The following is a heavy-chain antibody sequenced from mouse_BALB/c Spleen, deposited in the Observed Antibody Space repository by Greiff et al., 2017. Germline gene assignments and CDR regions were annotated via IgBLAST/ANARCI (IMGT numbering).Heavy chain of an antibody. Sequence: EVKLVESGGGLVQPGGSRKLSCAASGFTFSSFGMHWVRQAPEKGLEWVAYISSGSSTIYYADTVKGRFTISRDNPKNTLFLQITSLRSEDTAMYYCASNYYGSSYNYAMDYWGQGTSVTVSS. CDR1: GFTFSSFG. V-gene: IGHV5-17*02. D-gene: IGHD1-1*01. J-gene: IGHJ4*01. CDR3: ASNYYGSSYNYAMDY. CDR2: ISSGSSTI.